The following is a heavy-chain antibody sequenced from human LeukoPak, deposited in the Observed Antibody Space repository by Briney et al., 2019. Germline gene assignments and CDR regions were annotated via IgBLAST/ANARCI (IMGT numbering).Heavy chain of an antibody. D-gene: IGHD3-10*01. V-gene: IGHV1-8*01. CDR3: ARGLRRGSGSPTGY. J-gene: IGHJ4*02. CDR1: GYTITSYD. CDR2: MNPNSGNT. Sequence: ASVKVSCKASGYTITSYDINWVRQATGQGLEWMGWMNPNSGNTGYAQKFQGRVTMTRNTSISTAYMELSSLRSEDTAVYYCARGLRRGSGSPTGYWGQGTLVTVSS.